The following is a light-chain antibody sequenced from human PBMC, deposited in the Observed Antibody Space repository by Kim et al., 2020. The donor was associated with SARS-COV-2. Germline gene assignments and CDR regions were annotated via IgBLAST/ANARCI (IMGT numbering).Light chain of an antibody. CDR1: QSINNW. CDR2: AAS. V-gene: IGKV1-5*01. J-gene: IGKJ2*01. Sequence: AYVGDRVTIACRASQSINNWLAWYQQKPGKAPKLLIYAASSLESGVPSRFSGSASGTEFTLTITSLQPDDFATYYCQQYNYYPYTFGQGTKLEI. CDR3: QQYNYYPYT.